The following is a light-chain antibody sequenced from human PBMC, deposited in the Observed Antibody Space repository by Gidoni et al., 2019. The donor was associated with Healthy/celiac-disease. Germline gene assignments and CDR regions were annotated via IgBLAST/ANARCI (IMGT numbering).Light chain of an antibody. CDR3: LQDYNYPLT. Sequence: AIQMTQSPSSLSASGGDRVTITCRASQGIRNDLGWYQQKPGKAPNLLIYAASSLQSGVPSRCSGSGSGTDFTLTSSSLQPEDFATYYCLQDYNYPLTFGPGTKVDIK. CDR1: QGIRND. J-gene: IGKJ3*01. CDR2: AAS. V-gene: IGKV1-6*01.